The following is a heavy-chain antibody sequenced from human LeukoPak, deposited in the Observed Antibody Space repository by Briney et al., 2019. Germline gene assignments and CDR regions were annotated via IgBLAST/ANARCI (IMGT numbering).Heavy chain of an antibody. D-gene: IGHD2-2*01. J-gene: IGHJ4*02. V-gene: IGHV4-59*08. CDR2: VNDVGST. CDR3: ARRVPAASGGGFDY. CDR1: GGSFSGYY. Sequence: SETLSLTCAASGGSFSGYYWNWIRQPPGKGLEWIGYVNDVGSTKYNPSLNSRLTISVDKSKNQFSLKLNSVTAADSAVYFCARRVPAASGGGFDYWGQGTLVAVSS.